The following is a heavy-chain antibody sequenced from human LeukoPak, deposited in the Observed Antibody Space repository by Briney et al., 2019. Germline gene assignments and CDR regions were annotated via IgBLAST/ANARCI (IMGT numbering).Heavy chain of an antibody. J-gene: IGHJ6*03. Sequence: PGGSLRLSCAASGFTFSSYSMTWVRQAEGKGLEWVSSISSSSSYIYYADSVKGRFTISRDNATNSLYLQMNSLRAEDTAVYYCARDSGNEVTYYDFWSGSDYMDVWGKGTTVTVSS. CDR2: ISSSSSYI. CDR1: GFTFSSYS. CDR3: ARDSGNEVTYYDFWSGSDYMDV. D-gene: IGHD3-3*01. V-gene: IGHV3-21*01.